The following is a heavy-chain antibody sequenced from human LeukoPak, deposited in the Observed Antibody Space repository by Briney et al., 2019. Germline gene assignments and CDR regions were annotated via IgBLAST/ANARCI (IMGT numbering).Heavy chain of an antibody. D-gene: IGHD4-17*01. CDR2: ISYDGSNK. V-gene: IGHV3-30-3*01. CDR1: GFTFSSYA. Sequence: GGSLKLSCAASGFTFSSYAMHWVRQAPGKGLEWVAVISYDGSNKYYADSVKGRFTISRDNSKNTLYLQMNSLRAEDTAVYYCARDPYGDYYFDYWGQGTLVTVSS. J-gene: IGHJ4*02. CDR3: ARDPYGDYYFDY.